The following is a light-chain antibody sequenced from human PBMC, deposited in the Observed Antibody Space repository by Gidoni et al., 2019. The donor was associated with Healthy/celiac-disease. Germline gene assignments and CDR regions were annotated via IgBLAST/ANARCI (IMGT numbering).Light chain of an antibody. CDR3: QQYNSYSRT. CDR2: KAS. J-gene: IGKJ1*01. Sequence: DIPMTQSPSTLSASVGDSVTITCRASQSISSWLAWYQQKPGKAPKLLIYKASSLESGVPSRFSGSGSGTEVTLTISSLQPDDFATYYCQQYNSYSRTFXXXTKVEIK. CDR1: QSISSW. V-gene: IGKV1-5*03.